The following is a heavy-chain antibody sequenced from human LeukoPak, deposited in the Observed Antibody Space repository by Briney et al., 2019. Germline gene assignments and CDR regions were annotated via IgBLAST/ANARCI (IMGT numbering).Heavy chain of an antibody. V-gene: IGHV3-33*06. J-gene: IGHJ4*02. CDR3: AKVYYGSGSYNYFDY. CDR1: GFTFSSYG. Sequence: GGSLRLSCAASGFTFSSYGMHWVRQAPGKGLEWVAVIWYDGSNKYYADSVKGRFTISRDNSKNTLYLQMNSLRAEDTAVYYCAKVYYGSGSYNYFDYWGQGTLVTVSS. D-gene: IGHD3-10*01. CDR2: IWYDGSNK.